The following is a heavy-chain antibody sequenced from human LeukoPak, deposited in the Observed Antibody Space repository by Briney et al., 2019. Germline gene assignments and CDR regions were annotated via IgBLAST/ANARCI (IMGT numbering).Heavy chain of an antibody. Sequence: PSETLSLTCTVSGGSISSYYWSWIRQPPGKGLEWIGYIYYSGSTNYNPSLKSRVTISVDTSKNQFSLKLSSVTAADTAVYYCARDNTIFGVVTARGGAFDIWGQGTMVTVSS. CDR2: IYYSGST. CDR1: GGSISSYY. V-gene: IGHV4-59*01. CDR3: ARDNTIFGVVTARGGAFDI. D-gene: IGHD3-3*01. J-gene: IGHJ3*02.